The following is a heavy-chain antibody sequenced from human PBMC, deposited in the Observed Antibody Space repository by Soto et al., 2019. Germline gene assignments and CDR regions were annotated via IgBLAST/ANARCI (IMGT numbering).Heavy chain of an antibody. J-gene: IGHJ1*01. CDR1: GFTFSSYA. CDR2: ISYDGSNK. CDR3: ARARVFGRGYFQH. V-gene: IGHV3-30-3*01. Sequence: QVQLVESGGGVVQPGRSLRLSCAASGFTFSSYAMHWVRQAPGKGLEWVAVISYDGSNKYYADSVKGRFTISRDNSKNTLYLQMNGLRAEDTAVYYCARARVFGRGYFQHWGQGTLVTVSS. D-gene: IGHD2-21*01.